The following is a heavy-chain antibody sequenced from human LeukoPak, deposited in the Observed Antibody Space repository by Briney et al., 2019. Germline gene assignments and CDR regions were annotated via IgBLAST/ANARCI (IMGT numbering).Heavy chain of an antibody. CDR2: INPNSGGT. Sequence: GASVKVSCKTSGYTFTGYFLNWVRQAPGQGLEWMGRINPNSGGTNCGQKFKDRVTLTRDTSIATAYMELSSLTSDDTAVYYCARVDAASLAVHYWGQGTLVTVSS. V-gene: IGHV1-2*02. J-gene: IGHJ4*02. CDR3: ARVDAASLAVHY. CDR1: GYTFTGYF. D-gene: IGHD6-13*01.